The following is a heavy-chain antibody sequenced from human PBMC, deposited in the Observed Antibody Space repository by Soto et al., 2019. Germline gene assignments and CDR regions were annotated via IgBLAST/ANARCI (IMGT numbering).Heavy chain of an antibody. J-gene: IGHJ4*02. D-gene: IGHD2-15*01. CDR2: IYWDDDK. CDR1: GFALTTTGMG. Sequence: QITLKESGPPLVKPTQTLTLTCAFSGFALTTTGMGVGWIRQPPGKALEWLALIYWDDDKRYSPSLRSRLTIIKDNSKDEVVLTLTNVDSVDTATYFCAHSVRGGICSGGNCYVFDYWGQGILVTVSS. CDR3: AHSVRGGICSGGNCYVFDY. V-gene: IGHV2-5*02.